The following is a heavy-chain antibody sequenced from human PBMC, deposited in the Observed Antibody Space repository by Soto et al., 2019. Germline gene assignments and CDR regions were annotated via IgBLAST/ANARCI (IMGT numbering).Heavy chain of an antibody. CDR1: GFTFSSYS. CDR2: ISSSSSTI. J-gene: IGHJ3*02. D-gene: IGHD6-13*01. V-gene: IGHV3-48*01. CDR3: ASCSSSWYNDAFDI. Sequence: EVQLVESGGGLVQPGGSLRLSCAASGFTFSSYSMNWVRQAPGKGXXWVSYISSSSSTIYYADSVKGRFTISRDNAKNSLYLXXNSLRAEDTAVYYCASCSSSWYNDAFDIWGQGTMVTVSS.